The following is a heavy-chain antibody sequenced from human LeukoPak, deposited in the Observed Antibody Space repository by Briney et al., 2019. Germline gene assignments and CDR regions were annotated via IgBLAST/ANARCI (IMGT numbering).Heavy chain of an antibody. J-gene: IGHJ4*02. CDR2: INLSAGST. CDR3: AAPGASGFVGNFWSGPLDF. V-gene: IGHV1-46*01. Sequence: ASVKVSCRASGYTFTSHYTHWVRQAPGQGLEWMGIINLSAGSTSYPQKCQGRVTMTRDTSTSTLYMELSSLRSEDTAVYYCAAPGASGFVGNFWSGPLDFWGQGTLVTVSS. D-gene: IGHD3-3*01. CDR1: GYTFTSHY.